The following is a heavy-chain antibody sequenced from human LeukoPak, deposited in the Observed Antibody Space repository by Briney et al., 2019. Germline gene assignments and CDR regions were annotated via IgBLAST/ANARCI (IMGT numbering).Heavy chain of an antibody. CDR1: GGSISSYY. J-gene: IGHJ4*02. CDR3: ARDFDYYGSGSYFDY. CDR2: IYTSGST. V-gene: IGHV4-4*07. D-gene: IGHD3-10*01. Sequence: SETLSLTCTVSGGSISSYYWSWIRQPAGKGLEWFGRIYTSGSTNYHPSLKSRVTMSVDTSRNQFSLQLSSVTAADPAVYYCARDFDYYGSGSYFDYWGQGTLVTVSS.